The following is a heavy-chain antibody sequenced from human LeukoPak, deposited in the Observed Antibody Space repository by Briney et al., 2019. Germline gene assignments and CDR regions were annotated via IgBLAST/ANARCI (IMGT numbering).Heavy chain of an antibody. D-gene: IGHD5-24*01. CDR2: IRYGGSDI. J-gene: IGHJ4*02. V-gene: IGHV3-30*02. CDR1: GFTFSTCG. Sequence: PGGSLRLSCAASGFTFSTCGMHWVRQAPGKGLEWVAFIRYGGSDIYYGDSVKGRFTISRDNSKNTLYLQMNSLRAEDTAVYYCARVMATADDYWGQRTLVTVSS. CDR3: ARVMATADDY.